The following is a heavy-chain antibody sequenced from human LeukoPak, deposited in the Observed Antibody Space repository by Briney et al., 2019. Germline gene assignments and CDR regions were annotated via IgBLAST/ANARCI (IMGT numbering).Heavy chain of an antibody. CDR2: IYYSGST. V-gene: IGHV4-59*01. D-gene: IGHD1-26*01. CDR3: ARGPPTTPYYYYMDV. J-gene: IGHJ6*03. Sequence: PSETLSLTCTVSGGSISSYYWSWIRQPPGKGLEWIGHIYYSGSTNYNPSLKSRVTISVDTSKNQFSLKLSSFTAADTAVYYYARGPPTTPYYYYMDVWGKGTTVTVSS. CDR1: GGSISSYY.